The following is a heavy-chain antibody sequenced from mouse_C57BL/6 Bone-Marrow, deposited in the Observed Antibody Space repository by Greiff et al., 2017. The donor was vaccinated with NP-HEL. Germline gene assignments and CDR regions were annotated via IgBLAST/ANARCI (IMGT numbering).Heavy chain of an antibody. J-gene: IGHJ3*01. CDR3: ASERYWETWFAY. V-gene: IGHV1-26*01. Sequence: EVQLQQSGPELVKPGASVKISCKASGYTFTDYYMNWVKQSHGKSLEWIGDINPNNGGTSYNQKFKGKATLTVDKSSSTAYMELRSLTSEDSAVYYYASERYWETWFAYWGRGHLITVSA. CDR1: GYTFTDYY. D-gene: IGHD4-1*01. CDR2: INPNNGGT.